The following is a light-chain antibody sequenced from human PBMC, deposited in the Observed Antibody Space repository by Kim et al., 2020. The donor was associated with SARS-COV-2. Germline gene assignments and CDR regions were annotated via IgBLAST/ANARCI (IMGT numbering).Light chain of an antibody. J-gene: IGLJ2*01. V-gene: IGLV3-19*01. CDR1: SLRTYY. CDR3: KSRDTSGDRLV. CDR2: AKN. Sequence: SSELTQDPAVSVALGQTVRITCQGDSLRTYYASWYQQKPGQAPALVIYAKNNWPSGIPDRFSGSSSGNTASLTITGAQAEDEADYYCKSRDTSGDRLVFGGGTQLTVL.